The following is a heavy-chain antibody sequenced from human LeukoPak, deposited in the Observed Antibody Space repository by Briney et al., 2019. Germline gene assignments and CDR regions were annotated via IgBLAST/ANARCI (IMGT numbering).Heavy chain of an antibody. Sequence: PSETLSLTCAVYGGSFSGYYWSWIRQPPGKGLEWIGEINHSGSTNYNPSLKSRVTISVDTSKNQFSLKLSSVTAADTAVYYCATRPSRGLRGPPWGGGTVVSVSS. D-gene: IGHD5-12*01. J-gene: IGHJ5*02. CDR1: GGSFSGYY. CDR3: ATRPSRGLRGPP. V-gene: IGHV4-34*01. CDR2: INHSGST.